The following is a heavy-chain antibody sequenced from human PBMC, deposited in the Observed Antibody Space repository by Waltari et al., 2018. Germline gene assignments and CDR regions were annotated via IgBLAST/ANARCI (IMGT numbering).Heavy chain of an antibody. CDR1: GFTFSSYN. J-gene: IGHJ4*02. CDR3: TKWLTAAGTGWFDC. V-gene: IGHV3-21*04. D-gene: IGHD6-13*01. Sequence: EVHLVESGGGLVKPGGSLRLSCAASGFTFSSYNMTGVLQAPGKGLEWVSSITSSSSYIYYEDSMKGRFTISRDNAKSSLHLQMNSLRAEDTAIYYCTKWLTAAGTGWFDCWGQGTLVTVSS. CDR2: ITSSSSYI.